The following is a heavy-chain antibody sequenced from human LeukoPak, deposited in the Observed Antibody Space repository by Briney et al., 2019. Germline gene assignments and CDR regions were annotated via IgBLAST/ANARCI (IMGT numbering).Heavy chain of an antibody. CDR2: IWYDGSNK. Sequence: GGSLRLSCAASGFTFSSYGMHWVRQAPGKGLEWVAVIWYDGSNKYYADSVKGRFTISRDNSKNTLYLQMNSPRAEDRAVYYCARPSPPFIALFDYWGQGTLVTVSS. D-gene: IGHD6-13*01. CDR3: ARPSPPFIALFDY. CDR1: GFTFSSYG. J-gene: IGHJ4*02. V-gene: IGHV3-33*01.